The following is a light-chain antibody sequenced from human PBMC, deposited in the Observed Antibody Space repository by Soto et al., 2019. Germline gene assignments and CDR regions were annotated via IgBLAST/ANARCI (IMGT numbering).Light chain of an antibody. Sequence: QPVLTQPPSVSGAPGQRVTISCTGSSSNIGTGYDIHWYQQVPGTAPKLLIYGNSNRPSGVPDRFSGSKSGTSASLAITGLQAEDEADYYWQSYDSSLSGGVFGTGTKLTVL. CDR3: QSYDSSLSGGV. CDR1: SSNIGTGYD. CDR2: GNS. J-gene: IGLJ1*01. V-gene: IGLV1-40*01.